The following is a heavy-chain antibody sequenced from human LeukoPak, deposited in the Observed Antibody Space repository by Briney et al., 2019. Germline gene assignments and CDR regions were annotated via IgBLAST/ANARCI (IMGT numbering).Heavy chain of an antibody. CDR2: ISSSSSYI. D-gene: IGHD3-9*01. CDR3: ARECGLRYFDWSLLDYGMDV. J-gene: IGHJ6*02. V-gene: IGHV3-21*01. Sequence: GGSLRLSCAASGFTFSSYSMNWVRQAPGKGLEWVSSISSSSSYIYYADSVKGRFTISRDNAKNSLYLQMNSLGAEDTAVYYCARECGLRYFDWSLLDYGMDVWGQGTTVTVSS. CDR1: GFTFSSYS.